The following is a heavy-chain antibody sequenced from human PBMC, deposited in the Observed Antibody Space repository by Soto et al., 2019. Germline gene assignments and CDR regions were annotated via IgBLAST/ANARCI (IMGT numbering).Heavy chain of an antibody. CDR2: IYSGGTT. CDR1: GFTVSNNY. Sequence: PGGSLRLSCAASGFTVSNNYMSWVRQAPGKGLEWVSLIYSGGTTSYADSVKGRFTISRDSSKNTLNLQMNSLRAEDTAVYYCARNSGSKLGPRTAGEGHWGQGTLVTVSS. D-gene: IGHD7-27*01. J-gene: IGHJ4*02. CDR3: ARNSGSKLGPRTAGEGH. V-gene: IGHV3-66*01.